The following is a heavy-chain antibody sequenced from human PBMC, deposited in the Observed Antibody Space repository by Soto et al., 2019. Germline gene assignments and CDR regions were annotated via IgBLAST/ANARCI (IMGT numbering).Heavy chain of an antibody. CDR3: ARDRDSSRTEYYYYGMDV. Sequence: PSETLSLTCAVSGGSISSSNWWSWVRQPPGKGLEWIGEIYHSGSTNYNPSLKSRVTISVDKSKNQFSLKLSSVTAADTAVYYCARDRDSSRTEYYYYGMDVWGQGTTVT. V-gene: IGHV4-4*02. D-gene: IGHD6-13*01. J-gene: IGHJ6*02. CDR2: IYHSGST. CDR1: GGSISSSNW.